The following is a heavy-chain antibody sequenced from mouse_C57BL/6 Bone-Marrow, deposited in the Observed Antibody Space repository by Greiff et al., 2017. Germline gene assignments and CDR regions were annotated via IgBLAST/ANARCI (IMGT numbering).Heavy chain of an antibody. V-gene: IGHV1-63*01. D-gene: IGHD2-5*01. J-gene: IGHJ4*01. CDR1: GYTFTNYW. CDR3: ARRGGYSNYAMDY. Sequence: VQLQQSGAELVRPGTSVKMSCKASGYTFTNYWIGWAKQRPGHGLEWIGDIYPGGGYTNYNEKFKGQATLTADKSSSTAYMQFSSLTSEDSAIYYCARRGGYSNYAMDYWGQGTSVTVSS. CDR2: IYPGGGYT.